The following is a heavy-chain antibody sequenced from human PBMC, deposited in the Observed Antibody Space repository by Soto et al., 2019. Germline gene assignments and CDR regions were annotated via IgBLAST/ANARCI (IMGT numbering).Heavy chain of an antibody. Sequence: KTSETLSLTCTVSGGSISRGGYYWSWIRQHPGKGLEWIGYIYYSGSTYYNPSLKSRVTISVDTSKIHFSLKLSSVTAADTAVYYCARGSRRDTAMVLDAFDIWGQGTMVTVSS. CDR3: ARGSRRDTAMVLDAFDI. D-gene: IGHD5-18*01. CDR1: GGSISRGGYY. J-gene: IGHJ3*02. V-gene: IGHV4-31*03. CDR2: IYYSGST.